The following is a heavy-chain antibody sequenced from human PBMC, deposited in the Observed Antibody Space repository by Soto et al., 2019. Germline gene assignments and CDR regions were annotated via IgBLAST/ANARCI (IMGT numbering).Heavy chain of an antibody. V-gene: IGHV3-23*01. CDR3: AKXQGVELVPLATVDWFDP. J-gene: IGHJ5*02. Sequence: GGSLRLSCAASGFIFENFGISWVRQAPGKGREWISSISGSGLKKYYADSVKGRFTISRDISKSTVYLELNNLSAEDTAVYHCAKXQGVELVPLATVDWFDPWGQGSVVTVSS. CDR1: GFIFENFG. CDR2: ISGSGLKK. D-gene: IGHD1-26*01.